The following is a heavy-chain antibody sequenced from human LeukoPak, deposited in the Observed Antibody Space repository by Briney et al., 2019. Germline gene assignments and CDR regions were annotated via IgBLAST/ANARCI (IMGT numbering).Heavy chain of an antibody. Sequence: GASVKVSCKASGYTFTGYYMHWVRQAPGQGLEWMGWINPKSGGTNYAQKFQDRVTMTRDTSISTAYMELRRLRSDDTAVYYCARSAQVRFDWFDPCGQGTLVTVSS. V-gene: IGHV1-2*02. CDR2: INPKSGGT. D-gene: IGHD3-10*01. CDR1: GYTFTGYY. J-gene: IGHJ5*02. CDR3: ARSAQVRFDWFDP.